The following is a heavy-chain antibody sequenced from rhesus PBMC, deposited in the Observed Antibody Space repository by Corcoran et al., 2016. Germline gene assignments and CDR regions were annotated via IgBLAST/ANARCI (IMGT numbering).Heavy chain of an antibody. Sequence: QVQLQESGPAVVKPSEPLSLTCAVSGGSISSSNWWSWIRQPPGKGLEWIGRIDGSGGATQSNPSLKGRVPIYIDTSKNPFSLKRMSGTAADTAGYYFARGRRRTVTSSGWDSWGQGVVVTVPS. CDR1: GGSISSSNW. J-gene: IGHJ6*01. CDR2: IDGSGGAT. D-gene: IGHD4-23*01. CDR3: ARGRRRTVTSSGWDS. V-gene: IGHV4-93*02.